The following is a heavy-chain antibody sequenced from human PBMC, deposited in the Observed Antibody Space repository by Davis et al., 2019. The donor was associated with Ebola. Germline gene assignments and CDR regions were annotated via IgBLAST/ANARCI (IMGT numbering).Heavy chain of an antibody. Sequence: GGSLRLSCAASGFTFSNAWMSWVRQAPGKGLEWVANIKQDGSEKYYVDSVKGRFTMSRDNAKNSLYLQMNSLRAEDTAVYYCARGDYYDSSGYFIDAFDIWGQGTMVTVSS. CDR3: ARGDYYDSSGYFIDAFDI. J-gene: IGHJ3*02. CDR1: GFTFSNAW. D-gene: IGHD3-22*01. V-gene: IGHV3-7*03. CDR2: IKQDGSEK.